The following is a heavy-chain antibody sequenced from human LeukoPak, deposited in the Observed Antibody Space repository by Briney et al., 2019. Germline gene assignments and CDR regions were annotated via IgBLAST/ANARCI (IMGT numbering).Heavy chain of an antibody. V-gene: IGHV1-46*01. CDR3: ARDTNNDFWGGYYYDS. Sequence: ASVKVSCKASGYTFTGYYMDWVRQAPGQGLEWMGIINPGGGTTSYAQRFQGRVTMTRDTSTSTVYMELSSLRSEDTAVYYCARDTNNDFWGGYYYDSWGQGTLVTVSS. CDR2: INPGGGTT. J-gene: IGHJ4*02. CDR1: GYTFTGYY. D-gene: IGHD3-3*01.